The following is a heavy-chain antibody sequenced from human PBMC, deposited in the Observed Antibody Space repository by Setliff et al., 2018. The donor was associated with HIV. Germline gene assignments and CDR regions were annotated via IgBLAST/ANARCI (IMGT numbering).Heavy chain of an antibody. CDR3: ARGVRTGLQFLEWYYITYFDS. V-gene: IGHV4-34*01. J-gene: IGHJ4*02. CDR1: GGSFSGYY. D-gene: IGHD3-3*01. CDR2: INHSGNT. Sequence: LSLTCAVYGGSFSGYYWTWIRQSPRKGLEWIADINHSGNTNYNPSLKSRVTISVDTSKNQFSLKMRSVTAADTAIYFCARGVRTGLQFLEWYYITYFDSWGQGTLVTVSS.